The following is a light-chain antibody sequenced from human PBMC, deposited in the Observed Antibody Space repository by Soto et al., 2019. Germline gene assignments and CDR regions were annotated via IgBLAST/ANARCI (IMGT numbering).Light chain of an antibody. CDR2: EVN. CDR1: SSDVGGYNY. Sequence: QSVLTQPPSASGSPGQSVTISCTGTSSDVGGYNYVSWYQQYPGKVPKLMVYEVNKRPSGVPDRFSGSKSCNTASLTVSGLQAEDEADYYCTSYAGGNNVFGTGTKVTVL. CDR3: TSYAGGNNV. V-gene: IGLV2-8*01. J-gene: IGLJ1*01.